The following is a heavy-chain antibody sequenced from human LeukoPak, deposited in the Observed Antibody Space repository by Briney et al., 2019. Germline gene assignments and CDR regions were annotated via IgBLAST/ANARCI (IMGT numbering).Heavy chain of an antibody. CDR3: AKDFYSGSYLYYFDY. D-gene: IGHD1-26*01. V-gene: IGHV3-23*01. J-gene: IGHJ4*02. CDR2: ISGSGGST. Sequence: GGSLRLSCAASGFTFSSYAMSWVRQAPGKGLEWVSAISGSGGSTYYADSVKGRFTISRDNSKNTLYLQMNSLRAEDTAVYYCAKDFYSGSYLYYFDYWGQGTLVTVSS. CDR1: GFTFSSYA.